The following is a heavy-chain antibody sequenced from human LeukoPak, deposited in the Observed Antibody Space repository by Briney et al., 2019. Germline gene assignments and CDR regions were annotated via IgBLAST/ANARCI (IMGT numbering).Heavy chain of an antibody. V-gene: IGHV1-2*02. J-gene: IGHJ6*03. D-gene: IGHD2-2*01. CDR3: ARGIVVVPAANYYYYMDV. CDR1: GYTFTGYY. Sequence: GASVKVSCKASGYTFTGYYMHWVRQAPGQGLEWMGWINPNSGGTNYAQKFQGRVTITRNTSISTAYMELSSLRSEDTAVYYCARGIVVVPAANYYYYMDVWGKGTTVTVSS. CDR2: INPNSGGT.